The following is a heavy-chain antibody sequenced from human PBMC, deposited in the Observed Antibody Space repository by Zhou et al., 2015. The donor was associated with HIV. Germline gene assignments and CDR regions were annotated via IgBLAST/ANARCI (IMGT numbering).Heavy chain of an antibody. CDR2: IIPILGIA. CDR1: GGTFSSYT. J-gene: IGHJ4*02. V-gene: IGHV1-69*02. D-gene: IGHD2-2*01. CDR3: ARALYCSSTSCYRMQPIDY. Sequence: QVQLVQSGAEVKKPGSSVKVSCKASGGTFSSYTISWVRQAPGQGLEWMGRIIPILGIANYAQKFQGRVTITADKSTSTAYMELSSLRSEDTAVYYCARALYCSSTSCYRMQPIDYWGQGTLVTVSS.